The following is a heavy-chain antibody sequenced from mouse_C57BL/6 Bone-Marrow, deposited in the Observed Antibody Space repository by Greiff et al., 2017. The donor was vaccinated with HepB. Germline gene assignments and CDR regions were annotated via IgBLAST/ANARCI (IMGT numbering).Heavy chain of an antibody. D-gene: IGHD2-14*01. V-gene: IGHV14-4*01. CDR2: IDPENGDT. Sequence: VQLKQSGAELVRPGASVKLSCTASGFNIKDDYMHWVKQRPEQGLEWIGWIDPENGDTEYAAKFQGKATITGDTSSNTAYLQLSSLTSEDTAVYYCTTVPWFAYWGQGTLVTVSA. CDR3: TTVPWFAY. CDR1: GFNIKDDY. J-gene: IGHJ3*01.